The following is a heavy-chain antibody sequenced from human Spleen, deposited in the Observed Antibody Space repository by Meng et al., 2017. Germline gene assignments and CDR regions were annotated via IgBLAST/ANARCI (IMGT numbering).Heavy chain of an antibody. CDR3: ARQWGAFDI. CDR2: INNDGSRT. D-gene: IGHD1-26*01. J-gene: IGHJ3*02. Sequence: GESLKISCAASGFTFSSYWMHWVRQAPGKGLMWVSYINNDGSRTTYADSVKGRFTVSRDNAKNTLYLQMNSLRPEDTALYYCARQWGAFDIWGQGTVVTVSS. V-gene: IGHV3-74*01. CDR1: GFTFSSYW.